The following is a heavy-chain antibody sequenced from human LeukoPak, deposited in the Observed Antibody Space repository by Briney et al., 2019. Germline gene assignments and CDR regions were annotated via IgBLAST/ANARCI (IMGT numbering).Heavy chain of an antibody. D-gene: IGHD2-2*01. CDR1: GGSFSGYY. CDR3: ARGSRIVVVPAARSRYSSSWYFDY. CDR2: INHSGST. V-gene: IGHV4-34*01. Sequence: SETLSLTCAVYGGSFSGYYWSWIRQPPGKRLEWIGEINHSGSTNYNPSLKSRVTISVDTSKNQFSLKLSSVTAADTAVYYYARGSRIVVVPAARSRYSSSWYFDYWGQGTLVTVSS. J-gene: IGHJ4*02.